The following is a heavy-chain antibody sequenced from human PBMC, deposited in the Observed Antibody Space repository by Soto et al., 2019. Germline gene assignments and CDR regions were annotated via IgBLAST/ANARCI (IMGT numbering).Heavy chain of an antibody. V-gene: IGHV3-15*01. CDR2: VKSKADGGTT. CDR1: GFTFSDPW. CDR3: TDSLVC. J-gene: IGHJ4*02. D-gene: IGHD1-26*01. Sequence: PGGSLRLSCAGSGFTFSDPWMSWVRQAPGKGLEWVARVKSKADGGTTDYAAPVKGRFTISRDDSRNTLFLQMDSLKTDDTAVYYCTDSLVCWGQGTLVTVSS.